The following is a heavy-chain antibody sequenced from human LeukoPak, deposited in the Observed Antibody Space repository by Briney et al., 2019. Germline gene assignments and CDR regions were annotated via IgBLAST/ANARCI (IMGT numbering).Heavy chain of an antibody. J-gene: IGHJ5*02. CDR2: INAGNGNT. D-gene: IGHD2-2*01. CDR1: GYTFTSYA. CDR3: ARGYCSSTSCLENWFDP. V-gene: IGHV1-3*01. Sequence: VASVEVSCKASGYTFTSYAMHWVRQAPGQRLEWMGWINAGNGNTKYSQKFQGRVTITRDTSASTAYMELSSLRSEDTAVYYCARGYCSSTSCLENWFDPWGQGTLVTVSS.